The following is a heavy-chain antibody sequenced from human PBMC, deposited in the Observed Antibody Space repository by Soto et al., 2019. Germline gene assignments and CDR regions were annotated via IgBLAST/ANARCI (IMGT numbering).Heavy chain of an antibody. CDR2: INWNGGST. J-gene: IGHJ6*02. CDR1: GFTFDDYG. D-gene: IGHD3-22*01. Sequence: GGSLILSCVASGFTFDDYGMSWVRQAPGKGLEWVSGINWNGGSTGYADSVKGRFTISRDNAKNSLYLQMNSLRAEDTALYYCARGAPITMIVVVTHYGMDVWGQGTTVTVSS. V-gene: IGHV3-20*04. CDR3: ARGAPITMIVVVTHYGMDV.